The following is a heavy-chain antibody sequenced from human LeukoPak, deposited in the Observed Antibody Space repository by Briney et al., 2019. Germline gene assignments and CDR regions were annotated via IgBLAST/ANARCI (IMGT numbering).Heavy chain of an antibody. J-gene: IGHJ4*02. CDR3: ARDKGDCSGSKDY. V-gene: IGHV1-69*13. Sequence: PGASVKVSCKASGRTFSSYAISWVRHAPGQGLEWMGGIIPIFGTANYAQKFQGRVTITADESTSTAYMELSSLRSEDTAVYYCARDKGDCSGSKDYWGQGTLVTVSS. D-gene: IGHD3-10*02. CDR1: GRTFSSYA. CDR2: IIPIFGTA.